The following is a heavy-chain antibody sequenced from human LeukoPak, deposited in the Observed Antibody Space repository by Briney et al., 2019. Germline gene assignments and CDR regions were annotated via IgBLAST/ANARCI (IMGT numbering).Heavy chain of an antibody. CDR1: GGTFSSYT. D-gene: IGHD4-23*01. J-gene: IGHJ4*02. Sequence: SVKVSCKASGGTFSSYTISWVRQAPGQGLEWMGRIIPILGIANYAQKFQGRVTITTDESTSTAYMELSSLRSEDTAVYYCARVSAYGGNVWGQGTLVTVSS. CDR2: IIPILGIA. V-gene: IGHV1-69*16. CDR3: ARVSAYGGNV.